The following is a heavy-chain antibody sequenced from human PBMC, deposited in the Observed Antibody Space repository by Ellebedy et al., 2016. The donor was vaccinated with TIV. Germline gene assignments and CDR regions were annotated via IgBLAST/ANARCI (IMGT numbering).Heavy chain of an antibody. CDR2: IYHGVSS. CDR1: GDPITGSHW. CDR3: ARDLGSGVYPGH. D-gene: IGHD6-13*01. J-gene: IGHJ4*02. Sequence: SETLSLXXAVSGDPITGSHWWSWVRQPPGRGLEWIGEIYHGVSSHYNPSLKSRVTMSIDESKNGFSLKLTSVTAADTAVYYCARDLGSGVYPGHWGQGTLVTVSS. V-gene: IGHV4-4*02.